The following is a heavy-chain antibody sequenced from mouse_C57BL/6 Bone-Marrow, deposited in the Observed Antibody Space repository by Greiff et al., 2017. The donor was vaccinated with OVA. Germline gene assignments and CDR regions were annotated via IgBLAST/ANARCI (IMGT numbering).Heavy chain of an antibody. CDR2: INPNNGGT. V-gene: IGHV1-18*01. CDR3: ARRWLLPYYFDY. CDR1: GYTFTDYN. Sequence: EVKLQESGPELVKPGASVKIPCKASGYTFTDYNMDWVKQSHGKSLEWIGDINPNNGGTIYNQKFKGKATLTVDKSSSTAYMELRSLTSEDTAVYYCARRWLLPYYFDYWGQGTTLTVSS. J-gene: IGHJ2*01. D-gene: IGHD2-3*01.